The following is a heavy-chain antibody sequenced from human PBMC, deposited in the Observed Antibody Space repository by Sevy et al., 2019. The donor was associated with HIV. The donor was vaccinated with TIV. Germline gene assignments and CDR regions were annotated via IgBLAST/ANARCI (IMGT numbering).Heavy chain of an antibody. CDR2: INQGGREK. D-gene: IGHD6-6*01. V-gene: IGHV3-7*01. J-gene: IGHJ4*02. CDR3: ASGSSAFFDN. CDR1: GFAFNTYC. Sequence: GGSLRLSCAASGFAFNTYCMSWVRQAPGKGLEWVANINQGGREKYYVASVNGRFTISRDNAKNSVYLQMNSLRADDTAIYYCASGSSAFFDNWGQGALVTVSS.